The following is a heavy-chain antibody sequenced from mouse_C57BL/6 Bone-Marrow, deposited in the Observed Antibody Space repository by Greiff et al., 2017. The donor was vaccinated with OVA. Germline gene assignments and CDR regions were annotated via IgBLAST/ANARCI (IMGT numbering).Heavy chain of an antibody. V-gene: IGHV1-81*01. CDR3: ARRDGNYVEDD. CDR2: IYPRSGNT. D-gene: IGHD2-1*01. Sequence: QVQLQQSGAELARPGASVKLSCKASGYTFTSYGISWVKQRTGQGLEWIGEIYPRSGNTYYNEKFKGKATLTADKSSSTAYMELRSLTSEDSAVYFCARRDGNYVEDDWGQGTTLTVSS. CDR1: GYTFTSYG. J-gene: IGHJ2*01.